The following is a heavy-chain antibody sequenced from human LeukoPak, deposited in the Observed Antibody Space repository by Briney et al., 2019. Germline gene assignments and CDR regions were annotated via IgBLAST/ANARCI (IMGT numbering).Heavy chain of an antibody. V-gene: IGHV3-30*04. Sequence: GGSLRLSCAASGFTFSSYAMHWVRQAPGKGLEWVAVISYDGSNKYYADSVKGRFTISRDNSKNTLYLQMNSLRADDTAVYYCAKMEGATSYFDYWGQGTLVTVSS. CDR2: ISYDGSNK. D-gene: IGHD1-26*01. CDR1: GFTFSSYA. J-gene: IGHJ4*02. CDR3: AKMEGATSYFDY.